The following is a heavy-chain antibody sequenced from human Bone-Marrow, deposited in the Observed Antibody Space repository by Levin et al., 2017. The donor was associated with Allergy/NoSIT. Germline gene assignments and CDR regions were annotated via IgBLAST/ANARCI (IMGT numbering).Heavy chain of an antibody. CDR1: GFSFKTYE. CDR2: ISGSGSNI. CDR3: ARILTKWSYADY. J-gene: IGHJ4*02. V-gene: IGHV3-48*03. Sequence: PGGSLRLSCVASGFSFKTYEMKWVRQAPGKGLEWVSYISGSGSNIYYADSLRGRFTISRDNAKNSVYLQMNSLRPEDTAVYYCARILTKWSYADYWGQGVLVTVSS. D-gene: IGHD3-9*01.